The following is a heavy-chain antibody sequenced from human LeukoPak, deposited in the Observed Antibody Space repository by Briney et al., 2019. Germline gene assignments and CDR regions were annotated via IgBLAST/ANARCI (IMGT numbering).Heavy chain of an antibody. Sequence: SQTLSLTCTVSGGSISSGGYYWSWIRQHPGKGLEWIGYIYYSGSTYYNPSLTSRLTISVDTSKNQFSLKLSSVTAADTAVYYCARERRSDYGSGSYYRTNWFDPWGQGTLVTVSS. D-gene: IGHD3-10*01. CDR1: GGSISSGGYY. CDR2: IYYSGST. J-gene: IGHJ5*02. V-gene: IGHV4-31*03. CDR3: ARERRSDYGSGSYYRTNWFDP.